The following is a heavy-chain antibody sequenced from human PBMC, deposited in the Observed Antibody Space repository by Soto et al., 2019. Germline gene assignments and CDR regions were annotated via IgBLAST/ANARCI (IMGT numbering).Heavy chain of an antibody. CDR2: IKSKTDGGTA. J-gene: IGHJ4*02. D-gene: IGHD3-9*01. CDR1: GFNLSHPW. CDR3: TTGIYYDILTGYHNVAY. V-gene: IGHV3-15*01. Sequence: EVQLVESGGGLVKPGGSLRLSCVASGFNLSHPWMTWVRQAARKGLEWVGRIKSKTDGGTADYGAPVKGRATISRDDSKNTVYLQMNSLKTEDTAVYYCTTGIYYDILTGYHNVAYWGQGALVTVSS.